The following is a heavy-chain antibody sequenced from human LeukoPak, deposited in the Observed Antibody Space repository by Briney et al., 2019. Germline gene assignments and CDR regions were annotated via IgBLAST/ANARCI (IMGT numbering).Heavy chain of an antibody. J-gene: IGHJ4*02. CDR1: GYTFTSYY. CDR3: AREVWSSGWYRPYYFDY. V-gene: IGHV1-46*01. Sequence: ASVKVSCKASGYTFTSYYMHWVRQAPGQGLEWMGIINPSGGSTSYAQKFQGRVTMTRDTSTSTVYMELSSLSSEDTAVYYCAREVWSSGWYRPYYFDYWGQGTLVTVSS. D-gene: IGHD6-19*01. CDR2: INPSGGST.